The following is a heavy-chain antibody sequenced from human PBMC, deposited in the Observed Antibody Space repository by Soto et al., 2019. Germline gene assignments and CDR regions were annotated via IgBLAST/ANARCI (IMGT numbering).Heavy chain of an antibody. CDR2: IYPGDSDT. Sequence: GESLKISCKGSGYSFTSYWIGWVRQMPGKGLEWMGIIYPGDSDTGYSPSFQGQVTISADKSISTAYLQWSSLKASDTAMYYCARKYSSSWFQYYYYGMDVWGQGTTVTFSS. J-gene: IGHJ6*02. CDR1: GYSFTSYW. CDR3: ARKYSSSWFQYYYYGMDV. V-gene: IGHV5-51*01. D-gene: IGHD6-13*01.